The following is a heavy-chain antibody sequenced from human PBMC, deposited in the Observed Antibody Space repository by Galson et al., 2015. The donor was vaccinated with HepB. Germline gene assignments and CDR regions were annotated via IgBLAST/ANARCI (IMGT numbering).Heavy chain of an antibody. V-gene: IGHV3-23*01. J-gene: IGHJ6*02. CDR2: INTSGGGT. CDR1: GFTFSSYA. Sequence: SLRLSCAASGFTFSSYAMSWVRQAPGKGLEWVSSINTSGGGTFYADSVKGRFTISRDNSMHTLYLQMNSLRAEDTAVYYCAKQSPYGIDVWGQGTTVTVSS. CDR3: AKQSPYGIDV.